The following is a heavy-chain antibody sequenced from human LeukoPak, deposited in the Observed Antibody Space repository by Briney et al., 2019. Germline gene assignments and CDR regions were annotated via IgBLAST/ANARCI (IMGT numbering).Heavy chain of an antibody. D-gene: IGHD2-2*01. J-gene: IGHJ3*02. CDR2: IYTSGST. Sequence: PSETLSLTCTVSGGSISSYYWSWIRQPPGKGLEWIGYIYTSGSTNYNPSLKSRVTISVDTSKNQFSLKLSSVTAADTAVYYCAKLGYCSSTSCYSGAFDIWGQGTMVTVSS. V-gene: IGHV4-4*09. CDR3: AKLGYCSSTSCYSGAFDI. CDR1: GGSISSYY.